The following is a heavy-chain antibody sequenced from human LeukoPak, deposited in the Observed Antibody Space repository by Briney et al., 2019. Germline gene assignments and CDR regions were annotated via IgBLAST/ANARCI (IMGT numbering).Heavy chain of an antibody. D-gene: IGHD4-23*01. Sequence: SETLSLTCTVSGGSISSYYWSWIRQPPGKGLEWIGYIYYSGSTYYNPSLKSRVTISVDTSKNQFSLKLSSVTAADTAVYYCARGAVVTPYRDYYYYGMDVWGQGTTVTVSS. J-gene: IGHJ6*02. CDR3: ARGAVVTPYRDYYYYGMDV. CDR2: IYYSGST. CDR1: GGSISSYY. V-gene: IGHV4-59*01.